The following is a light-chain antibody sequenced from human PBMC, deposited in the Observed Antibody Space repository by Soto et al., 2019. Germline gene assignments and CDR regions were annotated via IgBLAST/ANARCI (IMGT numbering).Light chain of an antibody. V-gene: IGKV2-30*01. CDR1: QSLIYSDGNTY. CDR2: KVS. J-gene: IGKJ4*01. CDR3: MQGTYWPLT. Sequence: DVVVTQSPLSLPVTLGQPASISCRSSQSLIYSDGNTYLNWFQQRPGQSPRRLIYKVSNRDPGVPDRFSGSGSGTGFTLKISRVEAEDVGVYYCMQGTYWPLTFGGGTKVEIK.